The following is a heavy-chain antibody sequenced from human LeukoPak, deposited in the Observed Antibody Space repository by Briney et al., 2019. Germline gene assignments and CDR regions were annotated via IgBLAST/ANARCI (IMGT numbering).Heavy chain of an antibody. D-gene: IGHD3-10*01. CDR3: TTEESSGSLGY. J-gene: IGHJ4*02. Sequence: GGSLRLSCAASGFTISNAWMSWVRQAPGKGLEWVGRIKSKTDGGTTDYAAPVKGRFTISRDDSKNTLYLQMNSLKTEDTAVYYCTTEESSGSLGYWGQGTLVTVSS. V-gene: IGHV3-15*01. CDR2: IKSKTDGGTT. CDR1: GFTISNAW.